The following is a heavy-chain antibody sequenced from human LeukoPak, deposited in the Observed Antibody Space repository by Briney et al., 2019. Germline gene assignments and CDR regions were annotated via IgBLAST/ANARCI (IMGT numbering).Heavy chain of an antibody. Sequence: SETLSLTCTVSGGSISSYYWSWIRQPAGKGLEWIGRISSSGSTNYNPSLKSRISISGDTSKKQFSLKLTSVTAADTAMYYCARDMGSGWYSDWGQGTLVTVSS. CDR3: ARDMGSGWYSD. V-gene: IGHV4-4*07. J-gene: IGHJ4*02. D-gene: IGHD6-19*01. CDR2: ISSSGST. CDR1: GGSISSYY.